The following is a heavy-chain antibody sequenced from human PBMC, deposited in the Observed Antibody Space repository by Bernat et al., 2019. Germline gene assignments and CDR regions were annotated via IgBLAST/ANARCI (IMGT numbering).Heavy chain of an antibody. V-gene: IGHV4-34*01. CDR2: INHSGST. D-gene: IGHD4-17*01. CDR1: GGSFSGYY. Sequence: QVQLQQWGAGLLKPSETLSLTCAVYGGSFSGYYWSWIRQPPGKGLEWIGEINHSGSTNYNPSLKSRVTISVDTSKNQFSLKLSSATAADTAVYYCARYGDYVGYYWGQGTLVTVSS. CDR3: ARYGDYVGYY. J-gene: IGHJ4*02.